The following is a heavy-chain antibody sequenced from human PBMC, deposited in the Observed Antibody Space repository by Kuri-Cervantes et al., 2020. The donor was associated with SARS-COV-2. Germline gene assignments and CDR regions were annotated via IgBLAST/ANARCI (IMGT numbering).Heavy chain of an antibody. CDR2: ISYDGSNK. Sequence: GGSLRLSCAASGFTFSSYAMHWVRQAPGKGLEWVAVISYDGSNKYYADSVKGRLTISRDNAKNSLYLQVHSLRAEDMTVYYCVRKYIVVVPAANWFDPWGQGTLVTVSS. CDR3: VRKYIVVVPAANWFDP. D-gene: IGHD2-2*01. J-gene: IGHJ5*02. V-gene: IGHV3-30-3*01. CDR1: GFTFSSYA.